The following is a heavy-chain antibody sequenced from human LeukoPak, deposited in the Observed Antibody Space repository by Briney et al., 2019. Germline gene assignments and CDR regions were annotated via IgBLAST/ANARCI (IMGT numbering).Heavy chain of an antibody. CDR3: TRGGELMNF. J-gene: IGHJ4*02. CDR1: GGSVSSGNYY. Sequence: SETLSLTCTVSGGSVSSGNYYWTWIRQPAGKGLEWIGRIYTSGSTNYNPSLKSRVTISIDASKNQFSLRLSSVTAADTAVYYCTRGGELMNFWGQGALVTVSS. CDR2: IYTSGST. V-gene: IGHV4-61*02. D-gene: IGHD1-26*01.